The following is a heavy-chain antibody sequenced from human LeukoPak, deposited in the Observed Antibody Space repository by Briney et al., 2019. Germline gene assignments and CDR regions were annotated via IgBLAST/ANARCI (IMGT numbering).Heavy chain of an antibody. Sequence: SETLSLTCTVSGGSISSYYWSWIREPAGKGLEWIGRIYTSGSTNYNPSLKSRVTMSVDTSKNQFSLKLSSVTAADTAVYYCARSPSSSWLRRCGAFDIWGQGTMVTVSS. CDR3: ARSPSSSWLRRCGAFDI. CDR2: IYTSGST. V-gene: IGHV4-4*07. D-gene: IGHD6-13*01. J-gene: IGHJ3*02. CDR1: GGSISSYY.